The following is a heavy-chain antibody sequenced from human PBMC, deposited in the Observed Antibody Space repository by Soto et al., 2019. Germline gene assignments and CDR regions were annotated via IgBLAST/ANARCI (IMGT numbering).Heavy chain of an antibody. V-gene: IGHV4-39*01. CDR2: IYYSGST. Sequence: SETLSLTCTVSGGSISSSSYYWGWIRQPPGKGLEWIGSIYYSGSTYYNPSLKSRVTISVDTSKNQFSLKLSSVTAADTAVYYGARHTSSSHGEVDYWGQGNLVTVSS. CDR3: ARHTSSSHGEVDY. J-gene: IGHJ4*02. D-gene: IGHD6-6*01. CDR1: GGSISSSSYY.